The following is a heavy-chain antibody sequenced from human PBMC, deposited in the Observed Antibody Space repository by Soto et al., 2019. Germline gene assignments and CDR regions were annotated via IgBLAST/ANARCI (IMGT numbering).Heavy chain of an antibody. D-gene: IGHD2-2*01. Sequence: GGSLRLSCAASGFTFSGSAMHWVRQASGKGLEWVGRIRSKANSYATAYAASVKGRFTISRDDSKNTAYLQMNSLKTEDTAVYYCTLCTLGSSDAIDIWGQGTMVTVSS. J-gene: IGHJ3*02. V-gene: IGHV3-73*01. CDR2: IRSKANSYAT. CDR1: GFTFSGSA. CDR3: TLCTLGSSDAIDI.